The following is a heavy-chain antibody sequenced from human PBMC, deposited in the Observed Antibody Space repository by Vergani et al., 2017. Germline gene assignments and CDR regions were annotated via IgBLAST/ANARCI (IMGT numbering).Heavy chain of an antibody. V-gene: IGHV4-30-2*01. CDR1: GDSITNGGFS. D-gene: IGHD3-3*01. Sequence: QVRLQESGPGLVKPSQTLSLTCAVSGDSITNGGFSWNWIRQPPGKGPEWIGYIFPSGNSDYNPSLKNRVSISLDKSKNQFSLWVNSVTAADTAVYFCARTGTIFGVDRPLDVWGKGTTVTVSS. CDR3: ARTGTIFGVDRPLDV. J-gene: IGHJ6*04. CDR2: IFPSGNS.